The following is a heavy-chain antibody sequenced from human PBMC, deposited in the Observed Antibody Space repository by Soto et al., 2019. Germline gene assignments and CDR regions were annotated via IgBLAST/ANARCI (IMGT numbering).Heavy chain of an antibody. D-gene: IGHD3-22*01. CDR3: ARGGDSSGHHYYYYGMDV. J-gene: IGHJ6*02. Sequence: PSETLSLTCTVSGASISSHYWSWFRQPPGKGLEWIGYIYYSGSTNYNPSLQSRVTISVDTSKKQFSLNLSSVTAADSAVYYCARGGDSSGHHYYYYGMDVWGQGTTVTVSS. V-gene: IGHV4-59*11. CDR1: GASISSHY. CDR2: IYYSGST.